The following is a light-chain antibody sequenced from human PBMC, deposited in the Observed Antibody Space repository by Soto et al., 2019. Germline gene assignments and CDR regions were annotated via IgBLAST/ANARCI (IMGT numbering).Light chain of an antibody. CDR1: QSLNSN. CDR3: QQYSSWPYT. J-gene: IGKJ2*01. CDR2: RAS. Sequence: EIVMTQSPATLSVSPGERATLSCRASQSLNSNLAWYQQKPGQTPRLLIYRASTRATGIPARFSGSASGTEFTLTISSLQSEDFAVYYCQQYSSWPYTFGQGTKLEIK. V-gene: IGKV3-15*01.